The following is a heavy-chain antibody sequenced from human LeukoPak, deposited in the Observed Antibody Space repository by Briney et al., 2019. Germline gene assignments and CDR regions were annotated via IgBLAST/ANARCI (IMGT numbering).Heavy chain of an antibody. CDR2: IKQDGSEK. V-gene: IGHV3-7*01. D-gene: IGHD4-17*01. J-gene: IGHJ4*02. CDR3: ARSLYGDPPAY. CDR1: GFTFSSYW. Sequence: PGGSPRLSCAASGFTFSSYWMSWVRQAPGKGLEWVANIKQDGSEKYNVDSVKGRFTISRDNAKNSLYLQMNSLRAEDTAAYYCARSLYGDPPAYWGQGTLVTVSS.